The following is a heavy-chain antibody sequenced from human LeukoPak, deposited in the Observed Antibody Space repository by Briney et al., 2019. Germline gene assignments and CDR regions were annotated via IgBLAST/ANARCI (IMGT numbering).Heavy chain of an antibody. Sequence: PGGSLRLSCAASGFTFDDFALHWVRQAPGKGLEWVSGISWNSGIINYADPVKGRFTISRDNAKNSLYLQMNSLRPEDTAFYYCAKDPGSSGSRYFHRWGQGTLVTVSS. J-gene: IGHJ1*01. CDR3: AKDPGSSGSRYFHR. V-gene: IGHV3-9*01. CDR1: GFTFDDFA. CDR2: ISWNSGII. D-gene: IGHD6-19*01.